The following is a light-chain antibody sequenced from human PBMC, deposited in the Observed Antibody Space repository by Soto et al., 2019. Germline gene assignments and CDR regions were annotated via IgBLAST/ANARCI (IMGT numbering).Light chain of an antibody. Sequence: QSALTQPASVSGSPGQSITISCTGTSSDVGGYNSVSWYQQHPGKAPKLMIYDVTNRPSGVSDRFSGSKSGNTDSLTISGLQAEDEADYYCSSYASTSTLHVLFGGGTKLTVL. CDR3: SSYASTSTLHVL. V-gene: IGLV2-14*01. CDR2: DVT. J-gene: IGLJ2*01. CDR1: SSDVGGYNS.